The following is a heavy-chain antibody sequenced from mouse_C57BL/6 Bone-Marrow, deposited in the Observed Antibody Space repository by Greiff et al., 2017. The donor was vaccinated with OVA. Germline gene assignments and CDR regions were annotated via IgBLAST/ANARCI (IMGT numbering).Heavy chain of an antibody. CDR3: AREGNYYGSSYVGY. CDR1: GFTFSDYG. J-gene: IGHJ2*01. V-gene: IGHV5-17*01. D-gene: IGHD1-1*01. Sequence: DVKLVESGGGLVKPGGSLKLSCAASGFTFSDYGMHWVRQAPEKGLEWVAYISSGSSTIYYADTVKGRFTISRDNAKNTLFLQMTSLRAEDTAMYYCAREGNYYGSSYVGYWGQGTTLTVSS. CDR2: ISSGSSTI.